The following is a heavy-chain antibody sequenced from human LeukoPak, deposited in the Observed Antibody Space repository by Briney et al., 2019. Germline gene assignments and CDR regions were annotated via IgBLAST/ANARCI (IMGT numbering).Heavy chain of an antibody. CDR2: IIGSGSST. CDR3: AKDRAQQLVLDF. Sequence: TGGSLRLSCAASGFTFSSYAMSWVRQAPGKGLEWVSAIIGSGSSTYYADSVKGRFTISRDNSKNTLFLQMNSLRAEDTAVYYCAKDRAQQLVLDFWGQGTLATVSS. D-gene: IGHD6-13*01. V-gene: IGHV3-23*01. J-gene: IGHJ4*02. CDR1: GFTFSSYA.